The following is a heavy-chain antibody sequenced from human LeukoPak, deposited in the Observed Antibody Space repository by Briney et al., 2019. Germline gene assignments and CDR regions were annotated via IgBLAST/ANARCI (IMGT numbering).Heavy chain of an antibody. J-gene: IGHJ5*02. V-gene: IGHV1-2*02. Sequence: GASVKVSCKASGYTFTGYYMHWVRQAPGQGLEWMGWINPNSGGTNYAQKFQGRVTMTRGTSISTAYMELSRLRSDDTAVYYCARAYCSGGSCYRRWFDPWGQGTLVTVSS. CDR3: ARAYCSGGSCYRRWFDP. CDR2: INPNSGGT. CDR1: GYTFTGYY. D-gene: IGHD2-15*01.